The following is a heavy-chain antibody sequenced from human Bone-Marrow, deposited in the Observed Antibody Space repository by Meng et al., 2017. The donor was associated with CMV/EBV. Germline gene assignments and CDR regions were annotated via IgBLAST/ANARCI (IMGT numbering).Heavy chain of an antibody. CDR1: GFTFSSYA. D-gene: IGHD4-11*01. CDR2: ISGSGGST. CDR3: ATQGWTTVTPFDY. J-gene: IGHJ4*02. Sequence: GESLKISCAASGFTFSSYAMSWVRQAPGKGLEWVSAISGSGGSTYYADSVKGRFTISRDNSKNTLYLQMNSLRAEDTAVYYCATQGWTTVTPFDYWGQGTLVTFYS. V-gene: IGHV3-23*01.